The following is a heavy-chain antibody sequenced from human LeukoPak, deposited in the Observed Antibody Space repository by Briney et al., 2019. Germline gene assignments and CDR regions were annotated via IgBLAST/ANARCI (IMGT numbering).Heavy chain of an antibody. CDR3: ARDYGILTGYSLGY. D-gene: IGHD3-9*01. J-gene: IGHJ4*02. Sequence: SETLSLTCTVSGGFISSSSYYWGWIRQPPGKGLEWIGSIYYGGSTYYNPSLKSRVTISVDTSKNQFSLKLSSVTAADAAVYYCARDYGILTGYSLGYWGQGTLVTVSS. CDR1: GGFISSSSYY. CDR2: IYYGGST. V-gene: IGHV4-39*07.